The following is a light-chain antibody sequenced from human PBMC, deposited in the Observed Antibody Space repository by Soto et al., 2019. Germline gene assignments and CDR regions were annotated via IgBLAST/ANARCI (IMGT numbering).Light chain of an antibody. CDR1: QSIRTW. V-gene: IGKV1-5*03. Sequence: DIQMTQSPSTLSASVGDRVTITCRASQSIRTWLAWYQQKPGKAPKLLIYKASSLEGGVPSMFSGSGSGTEFNITISSLHPDDFATYYCQQYKTYPLTFGGGTPVDIK. J-gene: IGKJ4*01. CDR2: KAS. CDR3: QQYKTYPLT.